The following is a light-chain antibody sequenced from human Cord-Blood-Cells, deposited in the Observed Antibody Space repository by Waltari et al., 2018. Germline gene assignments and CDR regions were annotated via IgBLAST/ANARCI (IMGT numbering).Light chain of an antibody. J-gene: IGLJ2*01. Sequence: QSALTQPRSVSGSPGQSVTISCTGTSSDVGGYNYVSWYQQHPGKAPKLMIYEVSKRPSGVSNRFAGSKSGNAASLTISGLQAEDEADYYCCSYAGSSTVVFGGGTKLTVL. CDR3: CSYAGSSTVV. V-gene: IGLV2-11*01. CDR1: SSDVGGYNY. CDR2: EVS.